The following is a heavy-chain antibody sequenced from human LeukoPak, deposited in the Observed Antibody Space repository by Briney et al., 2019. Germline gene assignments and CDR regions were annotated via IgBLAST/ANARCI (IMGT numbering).Heavy chain of an antibody. CDR1: GFTFSDYY. V-gene: IGHV3-11*05. CDR3: ARVLGATFDDYYGMDV. Sequence: PGGSLRLSCAASGFTFSDYYMTWIRQGPGKGLEWVSNISSSSTYTNYAGSVKGRFTISRDNAKNSLYLQMNSLGAEDTAAYYCARVLGATFDDYYGMDVWGQGTTVTVSS. CDR2: ISSSSTYT. J-gene: IGHJ6*01. D-gene: IGHD1-26*01.